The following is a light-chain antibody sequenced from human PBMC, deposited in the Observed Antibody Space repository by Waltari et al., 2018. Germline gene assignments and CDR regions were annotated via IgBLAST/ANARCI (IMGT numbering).Light chain of an antibody. CDR2: QDN. CDR1: ILAKTQ. V-gene: IGLV3-27*01. CDR3: YSASDNNLVI. Sequence: SYELTQPSSVSVSPGQTAMINCSGDILAKTQARWFQQKPGQAPLLVIFQDNLRPAGIPERFAGSSSGTTVTLTISGAHVDDEADYHCYSASDNNLVIFGGGTKLTVL. J-gene: IGLJ2*01.